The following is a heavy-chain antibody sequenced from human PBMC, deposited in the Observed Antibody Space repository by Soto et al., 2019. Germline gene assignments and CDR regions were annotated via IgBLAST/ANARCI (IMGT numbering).Heavy chain of an antibody. CDR1: GFTFSSYW. Sequence: EVQLVESGGGLVQPGGSLRLSCAASGFTFSSYWMSWVRQAPGKGLEWVANIKPDGSEKHYVDSVKGRFTFSRDNAKKSLYLQMDGLRAEDTAVYYCARVGCGGGTCYNYWGQGTLVTVSS. CDR3: ARVGCGGGTCYNY. D-gene: IGHD2-15*01. V-gene: IGHV3-7*04. J-gene: IGHJ4*02. CDR2: IKPDGSEK.